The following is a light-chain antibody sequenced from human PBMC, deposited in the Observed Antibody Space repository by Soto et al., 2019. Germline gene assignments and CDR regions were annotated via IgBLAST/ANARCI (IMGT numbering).Light chain of an antibody. J-gene: IGKJ1*01. CDR1: QSISSW. Sequence: DIQMTQSPSTLSASVGDRVTITCRASQSISSWLAWYQQKPGKAPKLPIYDASSLESGVPSRFSGSGSGTEFTLTISSLQPDDFATYYCQQYNSYSPWTFGQGTKVDI. V-gene: IGKV1-5*01. CDR3: QQYNSYSPWT. CDR2: DAS.